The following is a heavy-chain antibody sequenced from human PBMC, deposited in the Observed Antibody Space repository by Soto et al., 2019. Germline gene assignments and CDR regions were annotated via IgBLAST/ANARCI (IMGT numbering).Heavy chain of an antibody. V-gene: IGHV4-4*02. Sequence: QVQLQESGPGLVKPSGTLSLTCAVSGGSTSSGDWWSWVRQPPGKGRGWIGEVYHSGSTNQKPSLXTXVXXSVDKTKNQFSLNMNSVTAADTAVYYCARMGPPVTTARLDSWGQGILVTVSS. J-gene: IGHJ4*02. CDR2: VYHSGST. D-gene: IGHD4-17*01. CDR3: ARMGPPVTTARLDS. CDR1: GGSTSSGDW.